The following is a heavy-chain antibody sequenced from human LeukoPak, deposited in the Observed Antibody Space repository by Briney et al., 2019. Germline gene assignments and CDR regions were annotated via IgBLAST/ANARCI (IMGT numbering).Heavy chain of an antibody. CDR2: INPNSGGT. CDR3: ARDPYTITGTTFPYYYYYMDV. J-gene: IGHJ6*03. Sequence: GASVKVSCKASGYSFTGYYMHWVRQAPGQGLEWMGWINPNSGGTNYAQKFQGRVTMTRDTSISTAYMELSRLRSDDTAVYYCARDPYTITGTTFPYYYYYMDVWGKGTTVTVSS. V-gene: IGHV1-2*02. CDR1: GYSFTGYY. D-gene: IGHD1-7*01.